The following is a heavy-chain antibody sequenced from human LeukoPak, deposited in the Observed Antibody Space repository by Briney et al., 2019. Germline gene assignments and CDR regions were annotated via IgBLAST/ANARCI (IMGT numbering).Heavy chain of an antibody. V-gene: IGHV3-23*01. D-gene: IGHD3-10*01. CDR1: GFTFSSYA. J-gene: IGHJ4*02. Sequence: GGSLRLSCAASGFTFSSYAMSWLRQAPGKGLEWVSAISGSGGSTYYADSVKGRFTISRDNSKNTLYLQVNSLRAEDTAVYYCAKVGRGNHYGSGSYYDYWGQGTLVTVSS. CDR2: ISGSGGST. CDR3: AKVGRGNHYGSGSYYDY.